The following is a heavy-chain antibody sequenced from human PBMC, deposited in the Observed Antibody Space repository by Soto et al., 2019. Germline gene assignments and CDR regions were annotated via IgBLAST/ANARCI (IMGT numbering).Heavy chain of an antibody. CDR3: AKDEYPIGWYIGYYFDY. CDR1: GFIFSGYA. D-gene: IGHD6-19*01. V-gene: IGHV3-23*01. Sequence: EVQLLESGGGLVQPGGSLRLSCAASGFIFSGYAMTWVRQAPGKGLECVSSISGSDGTTSYADSVKGRFTISRDSSKNTLYLQMNSLRAEDTAVYYCAKDEYPIGWYIGYYFDYWGQGTLVTVSS. CDR2: ISGSDGTT. J-gene: IGHJ4*02.